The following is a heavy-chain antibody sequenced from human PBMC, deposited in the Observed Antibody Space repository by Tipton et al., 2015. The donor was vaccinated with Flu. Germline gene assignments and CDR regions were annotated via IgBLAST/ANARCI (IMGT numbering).Heavy chain of an antibody. CDR3: ARGLDFWSGYAFDI. Sequence: GKGRFTISRDNAKNSLYLQMNSLRAEDTAVYYCARGLDFWSGYAFDIWGQGTMVTVSS. D-gene: IGHD3-3*01. V-gene: IGHV3-21*04. J-gene: IGHJ3*02.